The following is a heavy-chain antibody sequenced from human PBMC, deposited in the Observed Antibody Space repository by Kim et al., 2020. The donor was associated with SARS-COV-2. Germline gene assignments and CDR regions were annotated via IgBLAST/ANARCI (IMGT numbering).Heavy chain of an antibody. CDR3: AKEPGAWIPYS. Sequence: TYYADSVKGRLAISRDNTKKTLYLQMNSLRAEDTAVYCCAKEPGAWIPYSWGQGTLVTVSS. D-gene: IGHD1-26*01. CDR2: T. J-gene: IGHJ4*02. V-gene: IGHV3-23*01.